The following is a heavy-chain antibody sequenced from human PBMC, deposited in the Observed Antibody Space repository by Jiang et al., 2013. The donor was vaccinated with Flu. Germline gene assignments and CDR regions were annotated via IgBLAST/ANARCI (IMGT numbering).Heavy chain of an antibody. CDR2: ISGSGGST. V-gene: IGHV3-23*01. CDR3: AKDTRGFPGYCSGGSCYLFDY. D-gene: IGHD2-15*01. J-gene: IGHJ4*02. CDR1: GFTFSNYA. Sequence: QLLESGGGLVQPGGSLRLSCAASGFTFSNYAMSWVRQAPGKGLEWVSAISGSGGSTYYADSVKGRFTISRDNSKNTLYLQMNSLRAEDTAVYYCAKDTRGFPGYCSGGSCYLFDYWGQGTLVTVSS.